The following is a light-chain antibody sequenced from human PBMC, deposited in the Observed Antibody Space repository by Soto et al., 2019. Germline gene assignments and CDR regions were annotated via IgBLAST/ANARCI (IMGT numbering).Light chain of an antibody. CDR3: AAWDDSLNGWV. V-gene: IGLV1-44*01. CDR1: SSNIGSNT. J-gene: IGLJ3*02. CDR2: SNN. Sequence: QPVLTQPPSASGTPGQRVTISCSGSSSNIGSNTVNWYQQLPGTAPKLLIYSNNQRPSGVPDRFSGSKSGTSASLAISGLQSEDVADYYCAAWDDSLNGWVFGGGTKVTVL.